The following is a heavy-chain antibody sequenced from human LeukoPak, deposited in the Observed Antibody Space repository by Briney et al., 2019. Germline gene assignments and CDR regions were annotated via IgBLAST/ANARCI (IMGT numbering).Heavy chain of an antibody. D-gene: IGHD1-1*01. Sequence: GGSLRLSCAASGFTFSTYVMSWVRQAPGKGLEWVSAISGSGGSTYYADSVKGRFTISRDNSKNTLSLQMNSLGADDTAVYYCAKGNWRYFDYWGQGTLVTVSS. CDR2: ISGSGGST. CDR3: AKGNWRYFDY. J-gene: IGHJ4*02. V-gene: IGHV3-23*01. CDR1: GFTFSTYV.